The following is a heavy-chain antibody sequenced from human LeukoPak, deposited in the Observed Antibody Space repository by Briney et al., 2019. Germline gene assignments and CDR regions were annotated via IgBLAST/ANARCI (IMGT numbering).Heavy chain of an antibody. V-gene: IGHV3-74*01. CDR3: ARSMGE. J-gene: IGHJ4*02. CDR2: INTDGSGT. Sequence: GRSLRLSCEASGFTFSGSWMHWVRQAPGKGLEWVSRINTDGSGTSYADSVKGRFTISRDNAKNTLYLQMNSLRAEDTAVYYCARSMGEGGQGTLVTVSS. CDR1: GFTFSGSW. D-gene: IGHD3-16*01.